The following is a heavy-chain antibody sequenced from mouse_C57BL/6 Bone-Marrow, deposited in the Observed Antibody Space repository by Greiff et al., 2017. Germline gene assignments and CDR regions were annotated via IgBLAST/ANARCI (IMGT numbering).Heavy chain of an antibody. CDR1: GFNFTSYW. CDR3: ARIFY. Sequence: QVQLQQSGAELVKPGASVKLSCTASGFNFTSYWMHWVKQRPGQGLEWIGRIDPNSGGTKYAEKFKGKATLTVDKPSSTAYLQLSSLTSEDTAVYYCARIFYWGQGTTLTVSA. V-gene: IGHV1-62-3*01. J-gene: IGHJ2*01. CDR2: IDPNSGGT.